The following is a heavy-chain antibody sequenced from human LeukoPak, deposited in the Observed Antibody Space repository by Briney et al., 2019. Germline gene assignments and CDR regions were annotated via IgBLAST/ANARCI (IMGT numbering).Heavy chain of an antibody. V-gene: IGHV4-34*01. J-gene: IGHJ3*02. Sequence: AETLSLTCAVYGGSFSGYYWSWIREPPGKGREWIGEINHSGSTNYNPSLKSRVSISVDTSKNQFSLKLSSVTAADTAVYYCARGYCSSTSCYLGAFDIWGQGTMVTVSS. CDR2: INHSGST. D-gene: IGHD2-2*01. CDR3: ARGYCSSTSCYLGAFDI. CDR1: GGSFSGYY.